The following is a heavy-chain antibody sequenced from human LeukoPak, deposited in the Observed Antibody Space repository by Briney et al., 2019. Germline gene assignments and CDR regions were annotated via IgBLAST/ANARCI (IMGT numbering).Heavy chain of an antibody. CDR1: GGSISSGGYY. D-gene: IGHD6-13*01. Sequence: KPSGTLSLTCTVSGGSISSGGYYWSWIRQHPGKGLEWIGYIYYSGSTYYNPSLKSRVTISVDTSKNQFSLKLSSVTAADTAVYYCAREWGIAAAGISWFDPWGQGTLVTVSS. V-gene: IGHV4-31*03. CDR3: AREWGIAAAGISWFDP. CDR2: IYYSGST. J-gene: IGHJ5*02.